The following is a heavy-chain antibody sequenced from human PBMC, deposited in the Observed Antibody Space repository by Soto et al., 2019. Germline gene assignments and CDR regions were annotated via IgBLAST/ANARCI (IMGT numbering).Heavy chain of an antibody. CDR3: ARSGYDLDYYYYGMDV. D-gene: IGHD5-12*01. CDR2: IFYSGTT. Sequence: SETLSLTCTVSGGSISSGGYYWSWIRQHPGKGLEWIGYIFYSGTTYYNPSLKSRVTISVDKSKNQFSLKLSSVTAADTAVYYCARSGYDLDYYYYGMDVWGQGTTVTVSS. J-gene: IGHJ6*02. V-gene: IGHV4-31*03. CDR1: GGSISSGGYY.